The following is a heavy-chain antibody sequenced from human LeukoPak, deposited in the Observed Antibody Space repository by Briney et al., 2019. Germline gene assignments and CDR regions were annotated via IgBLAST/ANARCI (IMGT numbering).Heavy chain of an antibody. CDR3: ASLVVPTSIGDY. D-gene: IGHD2-2*02. J-gene: IGHJ4*02. CDR2: IIHSGST. V-gene: IGHV4-34*12. Sequence: SETLSLTCAVYGGSFSGYYWSWIRQPPGKGLEWIGEIIHSGSTNYNPSLKSRVTISVDTSKNQFSLKLSSVTAADTAVYYCASLVVPTSIGDYWDQGTLVTVSS. CDR1: GGSFSGYY.